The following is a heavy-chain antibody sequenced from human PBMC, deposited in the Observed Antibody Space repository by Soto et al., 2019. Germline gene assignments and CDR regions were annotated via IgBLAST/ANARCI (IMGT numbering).Heavy chain of an antibody. J-gene: IGHJ3*02. CDR1: GFTFSSYE. Sequence: GESLKISCAASGFTFSSYEMNWVRQAPGKGLEWVSYISSSGSTIYYADSVKGRFTISRDNAKNSLYLQMNSLRAEDTAVYYCARGVGWGNLVYGGNSGDDAFDIWGQGTMVTVSS. D-gene: IGHD4-17*01. V-gene: IGHV3-48*03. CDR2: ISSSGSTI. CDR3: ARGVGWGNLVYGGNSGDDAFDI.